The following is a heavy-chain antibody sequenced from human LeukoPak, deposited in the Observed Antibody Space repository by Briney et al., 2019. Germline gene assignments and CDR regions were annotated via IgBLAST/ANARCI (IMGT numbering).Heavy chain of an antibody. Sequence: SETLSLTCTVSGGSISSYYWSWIRQPAGKGLEWIGRVYANDNTNYTPSLKGRVTMAGDTSKNQFSLTLTSVTAADTAVYYCARGGNHYFDYWGQGTLVTVST. CDR2: VYANDNT. CDR1: GGSISSYY. V-gene: IGHV4-4*07. J-gene: IGHJ4*02. CDR3: ARGGNHYFDY. D-gene: IGHD2/OR15-2a*01.